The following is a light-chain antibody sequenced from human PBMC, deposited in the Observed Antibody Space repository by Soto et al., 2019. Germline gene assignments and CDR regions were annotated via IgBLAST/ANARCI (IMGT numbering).Light chain of an antibody. Sequence: QSVLTQPPSASGTPGQRVTISCSGSNSNIGSNTVNWYQQLPGTAPKLLIYYDNLRPSGVPDRISGSKYGTSASLAISGLQSDDEADYYCAAWDDRLNGRVFGNGTKLTV. CDR1: NSNIGSNT. CDR2: YDN. J-gene: IGLJ1*01. CDR3: AAWDDRLNGRV. V-gene: IGLV1-44*01.